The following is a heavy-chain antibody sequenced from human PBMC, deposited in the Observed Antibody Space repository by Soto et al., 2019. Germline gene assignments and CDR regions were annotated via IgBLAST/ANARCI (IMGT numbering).Heavy chain of an antibody. CDR1: GYTFTNYV. J-gene: IGHJ4*02. Sequence: ASVKVSCKASGYTFTNYVMHWVRQAPGQGFEWMGWMNPNSGNTGYAQNFQARLTISADKSTSTAYMELSSLTSDDTAMYFCARGPLVVLNYFESWGQGTLVTVSS. CDR3: ARGPLVVLNYFES. V-gene: IGHV1-8*01. CDR2: MNPNSGNT.